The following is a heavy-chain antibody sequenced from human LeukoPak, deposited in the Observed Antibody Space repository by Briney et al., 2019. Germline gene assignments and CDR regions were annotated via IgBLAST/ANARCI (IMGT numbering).Heavy chain of an antibody. CDR1: GYTFTGYY. D-gene: IGHD6-6*01. J-gene: IGHJ6*03. Sequence: ASVKVSCKASGYTFTGYYMHWVRQAPGQGLEWMGWINPNSGGTNYAQKLQGRVTMTTDTSTSTAYMELRSLRSDDTAVYYCAYSSSSSYYYYMDVWGKGTTVTVSS. V-gene: IGHV1-2*02. CDR3: AYSSSSSYYYYMDV. CDR2: INPNSGGT.